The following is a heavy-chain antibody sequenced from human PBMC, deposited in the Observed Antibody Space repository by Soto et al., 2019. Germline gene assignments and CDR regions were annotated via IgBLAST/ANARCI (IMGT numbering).Heavy chain of an antibody. Sequence: GGSLRLSCAASGSTFSSYGMHWVRQAPGKGLEWVAVIWYDGSNKYYADSVKGRFTISRDNSKNTLYLQMNSLRAEDTAVYYCARDQYVSSSFFDYWGQGTLVTVSS. V-gene: IGHV3-33*01. CDR1: GSTFSSYG. CDR3: ARDQYVSSSFFDY. J-gene: IGHJ4*02. D-gene: IGHD6-6*01. CDR2: IWYDGSNK.